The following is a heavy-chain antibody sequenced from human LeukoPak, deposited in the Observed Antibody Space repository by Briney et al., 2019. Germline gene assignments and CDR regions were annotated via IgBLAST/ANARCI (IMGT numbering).Heavy chain of an antibody. V-gene: IGHV4-59*08. D-gene: IGHD3-3*01. Sequence: PSETLSLTCTVSGGSISSYYWSWIRQPPGKGLEWIGYIYYTGSTNYNPSLKSRVTISVDTSKNQFSLKLSSVTAADTAVYYCATWYFSRFDPWGQGTLVTVSS. J-gene: IGHJ5*02. CDR2: IYYTGST. CDR3: ATWYFSRFDP. CDR1: GGSISSYY.